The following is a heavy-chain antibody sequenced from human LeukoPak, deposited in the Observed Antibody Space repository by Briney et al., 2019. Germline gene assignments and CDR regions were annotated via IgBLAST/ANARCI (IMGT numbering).Heavy chain of an antibody. CDR3: AKLYNDYGDENFDY. CDR2: ISGGGGST. D-gene: IGHD4-17*01. Sequence: GGSLRLSCAASGFTFSSYVMNWVRQAPGKGLDGVSAISGGGGSTYYADSVKGRFTFSRDNSKNTLYLQMNSLRAEDTAVYYCAKLYNDYGDENFDYWGQGTLVTVSS. V-gene: IGHV3-23*01. CDR1: GFTFSSYV. J-gene: IGHJ4*02.